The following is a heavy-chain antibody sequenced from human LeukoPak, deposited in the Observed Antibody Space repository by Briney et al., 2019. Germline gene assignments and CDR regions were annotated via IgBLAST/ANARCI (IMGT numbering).Heavy chain of an antibody. D-gene: IGHD6-19*01. CDR1: GFTFSDYY. J-gene: IGHJ6*03. Sequence: PGGSLRLSCAASGFTFSDYYMSWVRQAPGKGLEWVSAISGSGGSTYYADSVKGRFTISRDNSKNTLYLQMNSLRAEDTAVYYCAKDSSGWYSIYYYYMDVWGKGTTVTVSS. CDR3: AKDSSGWYSIYYYYMDV. CDR2: ISGSGGST. V-gene: IGHV3-23*01.